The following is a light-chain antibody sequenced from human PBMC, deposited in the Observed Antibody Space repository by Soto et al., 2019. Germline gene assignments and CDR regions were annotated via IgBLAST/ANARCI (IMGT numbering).Light chain of an antibody. CDR1: QSVSSSY. V-gene: IGKV3-20*01. CDR3: QQYGSSQWT. CDR2: GAS. J-gene: IGKJ1*01. Sequence: EIVLTQSPGTLSLSPGERATLSCRASQSVSSSYLAWYQQKPGQAPRLLIYGASSRATGIPDRFSGSGSGTDFTLTISRLEPEDFAAYYCQQYGSSQWTFGQGTKVDIK.